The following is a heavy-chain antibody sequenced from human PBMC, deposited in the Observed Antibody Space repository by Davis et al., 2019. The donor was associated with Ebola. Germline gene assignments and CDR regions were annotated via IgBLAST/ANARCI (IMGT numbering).Heavy chain of an antibody. D-gene: IGHD6-19*01. CDR2: IEWNDDK. V-gene: IGHV2-70*17. J-gene: IGHJ4*02. Sequence: SGPTLVKPTQTLTLTCTFSGFSPSTSGMCVSWIRQPPGKALECLARIEWNDDKFYNTSLKTRLTISKDTSKNQVVLTMTNMDPVDTATYYCALIRRNSGWYLSDYWGQGTLVTVSS. CDR1: GFSPSTSGMC. CDR3: ALIRRNSGWYLSDY.